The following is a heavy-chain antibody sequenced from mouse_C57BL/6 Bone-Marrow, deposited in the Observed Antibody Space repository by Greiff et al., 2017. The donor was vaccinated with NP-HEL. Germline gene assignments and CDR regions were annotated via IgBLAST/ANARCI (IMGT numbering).Heavy chain of an antibody. D-gene: IGHD1-1*01. CDR3: AKEMTTVVVNWYFDV. V-gene: IGHV2-5*01. CDR2: IWRGGST. Sequence: VQLQESGPGLVQPSQSLSITCTVSGFSLTSYGVHWVRQSPGKGLEWLGVIWRGGSTDYNAALMSRLSITKDNSKSQVFFKMNSLQADDTAIYYCAKEMTTVVVNWYFDVWGTGTTVTVSS. CDR1: GFSLTSYG. J-gene: IGHJ1*03.